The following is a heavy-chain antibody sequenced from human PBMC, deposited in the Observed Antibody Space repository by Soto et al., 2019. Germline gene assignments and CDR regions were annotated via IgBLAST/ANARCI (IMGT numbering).Heavy chain of an antibody. V-gene: IGHV3-23*01. Sequence: EEQLLESGGGLVKPGGSLRLSCADSGFPFRDYGMSWVRQAPGQGLEWVSAISGRGHRTYYADSVKGRFTISRDNSKNTLYLHMTTLRAEDTATYNCTKDDFADSKPFDYWGQGTMVTITS. J-gene: IGHJ4*02. CDR1: GFPFRDYG. CDR2: ISGRGHRT. D-gene: IGHD3-3*01. CDR3: TKDDFADSKPFDY.